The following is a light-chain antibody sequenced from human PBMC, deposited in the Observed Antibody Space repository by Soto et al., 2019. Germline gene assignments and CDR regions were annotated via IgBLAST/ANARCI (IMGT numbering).Light chain of an antibody. Sequence: QSVLTQPASVSGSPGQSITISCTGTSSDVGGYNYVSWYQHHPGKAPKHMIHDVSNRPSGVSNRFSGSKSGNTASLTISGLQAEDEADYYCSSYIPNNSTYVFGTGTKLTVL. J-gene: IGLJ1*01. CDR2: DVS. CDR1: SSDVGGYNY. V-gene: IGLV2-14*03. CDR3: SSYIPNNSTYV.